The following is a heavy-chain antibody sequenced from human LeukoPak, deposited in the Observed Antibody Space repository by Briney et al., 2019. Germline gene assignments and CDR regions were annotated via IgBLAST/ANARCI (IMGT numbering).Heavy chain of an antibody. D-gene: IGHD2-2*01. CDR3: ALQPGYCSSASCSHFDF. CDR1: GYSFARNW. Sequence: GESLKISCKGSGYSFARNWVGWIRQMPGKGLEWMGIINPVDFDTRYSPSFQGQVTMSADRSISTAYLQWSSLKASDSATYYCALQPGYCSSASCSHFDFWGQGTLVTVSS. CDR2: INPVDFDT. J-gene: IGHJ4*02. V-gene: IGHV5-51*01.